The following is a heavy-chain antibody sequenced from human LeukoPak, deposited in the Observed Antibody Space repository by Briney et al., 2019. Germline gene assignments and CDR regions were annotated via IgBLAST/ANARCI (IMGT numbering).Heavy chain of an antibody. CDR1: GYTFTSYD. Sequence: ASVKVSGKASGYTFTSYDINWVRQATGQGLEWMGWMNPNSGNTGYAQKFQGRVTMTRDTSTSTVYMELSSLRSEDTAVYYCARGRFLYYDFWSGYPDYWGQGTLVTVSS. D-gene: IGHD3-3*01. J-gene: IGHJ4*02. V-gene: IGHV1-8*01. CDR3: ARGRFLYYDFWSGYPDY. CDR2: MNPNSGNT.